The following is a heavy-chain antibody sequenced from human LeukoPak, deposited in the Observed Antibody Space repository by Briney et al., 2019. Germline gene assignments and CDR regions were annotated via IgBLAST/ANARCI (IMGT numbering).Heavy chain of an antibody. CDR2: IWYDGSNK. D-gene: IGHD3-22*01. CDR3: ARDRGRITMIVVAPPTGPDY. V-gene: IGHV3-33*01. J-gene: IGHJ4*02. CDR1: GFTFSSYG. Sequence: GGSLRLSCAASGFTFSSYGMHWVRQAPGKGLEWVAVIWYDGSNKYYADSVKGRFTISRDNSKNTLYLQMNSLRAEDTAVYYCARDRGRITMIVVAPPTGPDYWGQGTLVTVYS.